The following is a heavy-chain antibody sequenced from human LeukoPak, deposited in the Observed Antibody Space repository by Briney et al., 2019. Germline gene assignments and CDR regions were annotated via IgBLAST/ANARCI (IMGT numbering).Heavy chain of an antibody. CDR2: IYYSGST. D-gene: IGHD1-1*01. J-gene: IGHJ3*02. V-gene: IGHV4-39*01. Sequence: SETLSLTCTVSGGSISSSSSYWGWIRQPPGKGLEWIGRIYYSGSTYYNPSLKSRVTISVDTSKNQFSLKLSSVTAADTAVYYCARQSAWNDAFDIWGQGTMVTVSS. CDR1: GGSISSSSSY. CDR3: ARQSAWNDAFDI.